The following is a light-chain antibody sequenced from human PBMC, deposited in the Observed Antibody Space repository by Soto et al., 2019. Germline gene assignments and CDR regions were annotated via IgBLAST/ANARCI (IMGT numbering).Light chain of an antibody. Sequence: QSALTQPPSASGSPGQSLTISCTGTSSDVGAYKYVSWYQQYPGKAPKLMIYEVTKRPSGVPDRFSGSKSDNTASLTVSGLQAEDEADYYCSSYAGSNIYVFGTGTKVTVL. J-gene: IGLJ1*01. V-gene: IGLV2-8*01. CDR2: EVT. CDR1: SSDVGAYKY. CDR3: SSYAGSNIYV.